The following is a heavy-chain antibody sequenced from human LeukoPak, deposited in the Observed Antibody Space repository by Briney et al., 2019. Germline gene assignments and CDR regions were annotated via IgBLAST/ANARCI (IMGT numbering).Heavy chain of an antibody. Sequence: WASVKVSCKASGYTFTGYYMHWVRQAPGQGLEWMGWINPNSGGTNYAQRFQGRFTMTRDTSISTAYMELSRLRSDDTAVYYCARPPFLRGYSYGFWGQGTLVTVSS. D-gene: IGHD5-18*01. J-gene: IGHJ4*02. V-gene: IGHV1-2*02. CDR3: ARPPFLRGYSYGF. CDR1: GYTFTGYY. CDR2: INPNSGGT.